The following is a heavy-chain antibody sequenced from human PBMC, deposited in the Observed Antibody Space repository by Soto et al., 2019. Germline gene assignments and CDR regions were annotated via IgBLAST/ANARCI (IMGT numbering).Heavy chain of an antibody. J-gene: IGHJ4*02. Sequence: PSQTLSLTCAISGDSVSSNTAAWNWIRSSPSRGLEWLGRTYYRSNWRHDYAVSVKSRITVNPDTSKNHFSLQLNSVTPDDKAVYYCARGVAGSGFDLWGQGTLVTVPS. CDR1: GDSVSSNTAA. D-gene: IGHD6-19*01. V-gene: IGHV6-1*01. CDR2: TYYRSNWRH. CDR3: ARGVAGSGFDL.